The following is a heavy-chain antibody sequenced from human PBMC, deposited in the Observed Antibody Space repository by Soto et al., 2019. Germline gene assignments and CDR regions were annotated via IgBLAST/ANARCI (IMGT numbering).Heavy chain of an antibody. CDR3: AREDDYGYRYINYGLDV. D-gene: IGHD4-17*01. Sequence: PGGSLRLSCAASGFTFNIYALHWVRQAPGKGLEWVAVISFDGTKEYYSDSVKGRFTTSRDNLKNTLYLQMNNLRVEDAALYFCAREDDYGYRYINYGLDVWGQGTTVTVSS. CDR2: ISFDGTKE. V-gene: IGHV3-30-3*01. J-gene: IGHJ6*02. CDR1: GFTFNIYA.